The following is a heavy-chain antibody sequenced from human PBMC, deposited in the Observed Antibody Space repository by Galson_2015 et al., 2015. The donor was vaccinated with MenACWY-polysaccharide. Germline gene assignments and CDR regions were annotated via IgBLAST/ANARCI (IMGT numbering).Heavy chain of an antibody. CDR1: GFTFSSYS. CDR2: IKQDGSEK. V-gene: IGHV3-7*01. CDR3: ARRAPLDY. J-gene: IGHJ4*02. Sequence: SLRLSCAASGFTFSSYSMNWVRRAPGKGLEWVANIKQDGSEKYYVDSVKGRFTISRDNAKNSLYLQMNSLRAEDTAVYYCARRAPLDYWGQGTLVTVSS.